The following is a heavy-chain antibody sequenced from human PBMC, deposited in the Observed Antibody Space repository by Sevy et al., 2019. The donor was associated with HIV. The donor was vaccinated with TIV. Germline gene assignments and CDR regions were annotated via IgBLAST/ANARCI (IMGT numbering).Heavy chain of an antibody. CDR3: AREHGDYPTFDY. D-gene: IGHD4-17*01. Sequence: SETLSLTCTVSGGSITIYYWSWIRQPPGKGLEWIGYIYYSGSTNYNPSLKSRVTISVDTSKNQFSLKLSSVTAADTAVYHCAREHGDYPTFDYWGQGTLVTVSS. CDR2: IYYSGST. J-gene: IGHJ4*02. V-gene: IGHV4-59*01. CDR1: GGSITIYY.